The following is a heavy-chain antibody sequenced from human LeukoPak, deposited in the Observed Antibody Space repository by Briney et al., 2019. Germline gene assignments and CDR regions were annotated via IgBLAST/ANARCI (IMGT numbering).Heavy chain of an antibody. J-gene: IGHJ4*02. V-gene: IGHV3-23*01. Sequence: GGSLRLSCAASGFTLSGYAMSWVRQAPGKGLEWVSLISGSGIGTYYADSVKGRFTISGDTSKNTLYLQMNSLRAEDTAVYYCAIQGDSGSYGHWGQGTLVSVSS. CDR1: GFTLSGYA. D-gene: IGHD1-26*01. CDR2: ISGSGIGT. CDR3: AIQGDSGSYGH.